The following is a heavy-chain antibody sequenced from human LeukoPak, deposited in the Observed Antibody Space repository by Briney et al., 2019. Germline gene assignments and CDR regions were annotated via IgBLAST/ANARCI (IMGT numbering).Heavy chain of an antibody. D-gene: IGHD3-3*01. Sequence: SETLCLTCAVYGGSFSGYYWSWIRQPPGKGLEWSGEINHSGSTNYNPSLKSRVTISVDTSKNQFSLKLSSVTAADTAVYYCARGGWDFWSGSMPPREHWGQGTLVTVSS. CDR3: ARGGWDFWSGSMPPREH. V-gene: IGHV4-34*01. CDR1: GGSFSGYY. J-gene: IGHJ4*02. CDR2: INHSGST.